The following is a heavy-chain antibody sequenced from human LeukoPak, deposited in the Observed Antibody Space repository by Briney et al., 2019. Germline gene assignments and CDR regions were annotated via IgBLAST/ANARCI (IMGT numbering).Heavy chain of an antibody. CDR1: GFAFSSYA. CDR2: ISGSGGST. J-gene: IGHJ4*02. Sequence: GGSLRLSCAASGFAFSSYAISWVRQAPGKGLEWVSSISGSGGSTYYADSVKGRFTISRDNFKNTLYLQMNSLRVEDTAVYYCAKGTGLLRRGYFDYWGQGTLVTVSS. CDR3: AKGTGLLRRGYFDY. D-gene: IGHD3-22*01. V-gene: IGHV3-23*01.